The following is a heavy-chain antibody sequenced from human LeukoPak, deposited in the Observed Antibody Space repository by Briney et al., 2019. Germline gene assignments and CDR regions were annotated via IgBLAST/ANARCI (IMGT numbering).Heavy chain of an antibody. CDR1: EFTINSYA. D-gene: IGHD5-24*01. CDR3: AKADGYDYYYAMDV. Sequence: PGGSLRLSCAASEFTINSYAMSWVRQAPGKGLEWVSAISGSGGSTYYGASVKGRFTISREDSRNTLYLQMNSLRAEDTAAYYCAKADGYDYYYAMDVWGQGTTVTVSS. J-gene: IGHJ6*02. CDR2: ISGSGGST. V-gene: IGHV3-23*01.